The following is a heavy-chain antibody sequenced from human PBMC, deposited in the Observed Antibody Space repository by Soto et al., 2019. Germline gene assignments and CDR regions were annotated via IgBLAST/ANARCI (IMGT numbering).Heavy chain of an antibody. Sequence: GSLRLSCAASGFTFSSYAMSWVRQAPGKGLEWVSAISGSGGSTYYVDSVKGRFTISRDNSKNTLYLQMNSLRAEDTAVYYCAKDKAGHLGELSLPYYFDYWGQGTLVTVSS. J-gene: IGHJ4*02. CDR1: GFTFSSYA. D-gene: IGHD3-16*02. CDR3: AKDKAGHLGELSLPYYFDY. V-gene: IGHV3-23*01. CDR2: ISGSGGST.